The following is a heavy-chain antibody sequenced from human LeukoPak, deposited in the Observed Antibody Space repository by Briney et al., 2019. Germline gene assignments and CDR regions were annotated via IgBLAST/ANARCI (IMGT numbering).Heavy chain of an antibody. V-gene: IGHV3-23*01. Sequence: PGGSLRLPCAASGFTFSTYAMGWVRQAPGKGLDWVSSISNSGGTAYSADSVKGRFTISRDNSKNTLYLQMNSLTAGDTAAYYCAKIGSSANFDYWGQGTLVTVSS. D-gene: IGHD2-15*01. J-gene: IGHJ4*02. CDR2: ISNSGGTA. CDR1: GFTFSTYA. CDR3: AKIGSSANFDY.